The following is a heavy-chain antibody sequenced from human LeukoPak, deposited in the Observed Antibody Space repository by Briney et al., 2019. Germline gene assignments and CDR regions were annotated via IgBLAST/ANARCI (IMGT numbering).Heavy chain of an antibody. CDR1: GGSFSGYY. D-gene: IGHD3-3*01. CDR2: INHSGST. J-gene: IGHJ6*03. CDR3: ARTDFWSGYPYAGYYYMDV. Sequence: SETLSLTCAVYGGSFSGYYWSWIRQPPGKGLEWIGEINHSGSTNYNPSLKSRVTVSVDTSKNQFSLKLSSVTAADTAVYYCARTDFWSGYPYAGYYYMDVWGKGTTVTVFS. V-gene: IGHV4-34*01.